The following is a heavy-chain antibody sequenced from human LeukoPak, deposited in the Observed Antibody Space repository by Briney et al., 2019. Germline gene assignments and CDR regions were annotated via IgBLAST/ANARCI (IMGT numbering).Heavy chain of an antibody. D-gene: IGHD6-19*01. Sequence: PSETLSLTCTVSGGSISSYYWSWIRPPPGKGLEWVGYIYYSGSTNYNPSLKSRVTISVDTSKNQFSLKLSSVTAADTAVYYCARGRLGYSSGWGYWGQGTLVTVSS. J-gene: IGHJ4*02. CDR2: IYYSGST. CDR1: GGSISSYY. V-gene: IGHV4-59*01. CDR3: ARGRLGYSSGWGY.